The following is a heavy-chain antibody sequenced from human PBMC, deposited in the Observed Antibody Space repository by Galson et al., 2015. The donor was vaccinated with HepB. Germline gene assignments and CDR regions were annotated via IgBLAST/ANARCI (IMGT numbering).Heavy chain of an antibody. J-gene: IGHJ4*02. CDR2: IIPIFGIA. CDR1: GGTFSSYA. V-gene: IGHV1-69*13. Sequence: SVKVSCKASGGTFSSYAISWVRQAPGQGLECVGGIIPIFGIANYAQKFQGRVTITADESTSTAYMELSSLRSEDTAVYYCAIKDSGSYSFSGVYDYWGQGTLVTVSS. D-gene: IGHD1-26*01. CDR3: AIKDSGSYSFSGVYDY.